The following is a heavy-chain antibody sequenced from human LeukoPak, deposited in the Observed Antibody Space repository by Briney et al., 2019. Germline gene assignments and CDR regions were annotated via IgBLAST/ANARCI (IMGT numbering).Heavy chain of an antibody. V-gene: IGHV4-39*07. CDR2: INHSGST. CDR3: ARHRYSGYDLVGATTSHYFDY. CDR1: GGSISSSSYY. Sequence: SETLSLTCTVSGGSISSSSYYWGWIRQPPGKGLEWIGEINHSGSTNYNPSLKSRVTISVDTSKNQFSLKLSSVTAADTAVYYCARHRYSGYDLVGATTSHYFDYWGQGTLVTVSS. D-gene: IGHD1-26*01. J-gene: IGHJ4*02.